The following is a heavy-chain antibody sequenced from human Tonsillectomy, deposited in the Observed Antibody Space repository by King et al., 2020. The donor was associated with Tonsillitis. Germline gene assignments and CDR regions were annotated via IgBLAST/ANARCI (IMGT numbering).Heavy chain of an antibody. Sequence: QLQESGPGVVKPSETLSLTCTVSGGSIGTSDQYWAWIRQPPGKGLDWIGYMYYSGTIFYNPSLKSRITISGGTSENRFSLKLSSVTAADTAVYFCARYVSGSFDCWGQGALVTVSS. CDR3: ARYVSGSFDC. V-gene: IGHV4-39*01. CDR2: MYYSGTI. J-gene: IGHJ4*02. D-gene: IGHD1-26*01. CDR1: GGSIGTSDQY.